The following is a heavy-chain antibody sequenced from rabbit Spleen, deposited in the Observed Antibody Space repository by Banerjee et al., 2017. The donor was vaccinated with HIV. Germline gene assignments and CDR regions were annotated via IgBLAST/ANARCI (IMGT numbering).Heavy chain of an antibody. Sequence: QSLEESGGGLVQPEGSLTLTCTASGFSFSSNYYMCWVRQAPGKGLEWIACVAAGSSRFTYYATWAKGRFTCSKASSTTVTLQMTSLTAADTATYFCARDAGTSFSTYGMDLWGQGTLVTVS. CDR1: GFSFSSNYY. J-gene: IGHJ6*01. CDR3: ARDAGTSFSTYGMDL. V-gene: IGHV1S40*01. CDR2: VAAGSSRFT. D-gene: IGHD8-1*01.